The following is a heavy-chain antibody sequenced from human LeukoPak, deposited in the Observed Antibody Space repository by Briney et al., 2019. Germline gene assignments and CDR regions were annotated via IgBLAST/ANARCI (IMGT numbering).Heavy chain of an antibody. V-gene: IGHV3-7*04. CDR1: GLTFSRDW. D-gene: IGHD6-13*01. CDR3: ARGSAAAAY. Sequence: GGSLRLSCAASGLTFSRDWMSWVRQPPGQGLEWVATIKQDASEEYYVDSVKGRFTISRDNAKNSLYLQMNSLRAEDTAVYYCARGSAAAAYWGQGTLVTVSS. CDR2: IKQDASEE. J-gene: IGHJ4*02.